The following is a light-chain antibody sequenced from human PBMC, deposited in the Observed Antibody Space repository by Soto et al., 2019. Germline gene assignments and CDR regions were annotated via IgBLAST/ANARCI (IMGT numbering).Light chain of an antibody. CDR3: QQYNNWWT. CDR2: GAS. CDR1: QSVSSN. Sequence: EIVITQSHATLSVSPGERATLSCRASQSVSSNLAWYQQKPGQAPRLLIYGASTRATGIPARFSGSGSGTEFTLTISSLQSEDFAVYYCQQYNNWWTFGQGTKVDIK. J-gene: IGKJ1*01. V-gene: IGKV3-15*01.